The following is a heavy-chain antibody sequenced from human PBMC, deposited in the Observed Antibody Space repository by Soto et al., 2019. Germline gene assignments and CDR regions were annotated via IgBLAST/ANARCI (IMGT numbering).Heavy chain of an antibody. V-gene: IGHV1-69*12. CDR1: GGTFSSYA. Sequence: QVQLVQSGAEVKKPGSSVKVSCKASGGTFSSYAISWVRQAPGQGLEWMGGIIPIFGTANYAQKFQGRVTITADESTSTAYMELSSLRSEDTAVYYCARDYYDFQAGRGGHFDYWGQGPLVTVSS. D-gene: IGHD3-3*01. J-gene: IGHJ4*02. CDR3: ARDYYDFQAGRGGHFDY. CDR2: IIPIFGTA.